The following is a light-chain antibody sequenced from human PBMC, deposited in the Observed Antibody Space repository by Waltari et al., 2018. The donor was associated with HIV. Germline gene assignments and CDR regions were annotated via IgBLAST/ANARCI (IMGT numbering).Light chain of an antibody. CDR1: KLGDKY. CDR3: QAWDSSTVV. CDR2: QDS. V-gene: IGLV3-1*01. Sequence: SYELTQPPSVSVSPGQTASITCSGDKLGDKYACWYQQKPGQSPVLVIYQDSKRPPGILDGFSGSNSGNTATLTISGTQAMDEADYYCQAWDSSTVVFGGGTKLTVL. J-gene: IGLJ2*01.